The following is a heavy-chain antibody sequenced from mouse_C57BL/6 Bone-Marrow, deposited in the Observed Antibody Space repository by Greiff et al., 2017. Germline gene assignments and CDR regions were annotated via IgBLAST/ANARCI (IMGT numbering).Heavy chain of an antibody. CDR3: TTGEFPYWYFDV. CDR1: GFNIKDYY. J-gene: IGHJ1*03. Sequence: VQLQQSGAELVRPGASVKLSCTASGFNIKDYYMHWVKQRPEQGLEWLGRIDPEDGDTEYATKFQGKATMTADTSSKTAYLQLSSLTSEDTAVYYCTTGEFPYWYFDVWGTGTTVTVSS. CDR2: IDPEDGDT. V-gene: IGHV14-1*01.